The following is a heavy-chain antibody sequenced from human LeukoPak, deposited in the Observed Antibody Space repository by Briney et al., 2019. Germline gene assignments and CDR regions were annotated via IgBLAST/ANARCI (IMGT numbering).Heavy chain of an antibody. Sequence: PGGSLRLSCAASGFTFSNAWMSWVRQAPGKGLEWVGRIKSKTDGGTTDYAAPVKGRFTISRDNSKNTLYLQMNSLRAEDTAVYYCLCLLANRKTGTTGHFDYWGQGTLVTVSS. CDR3: LCLLANRKTGTTGHFDY. V-gene: IGHV3-15*01. CDR2: IKSKTDGGTT. CDR1: GFTFSNAW. J-gene: IGHJ4*02. D-gene: IGHD1-1*01.